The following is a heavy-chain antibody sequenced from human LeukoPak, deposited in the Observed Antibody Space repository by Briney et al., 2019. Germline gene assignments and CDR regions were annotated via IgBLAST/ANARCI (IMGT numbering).Heavy chain of an antibody. D-gene: IGHD2-2*01. CDR3: ARRVVVPAAKGLDAFDI. CDR1: DDSITMYY. J-gene: IGHJ3*02. V-gene: IGHV4-59*01. Sequence: SETLSLTCSVSDDSITMYYWTWIRQPPGKGLEWIGYIYYSGSTNYNPSLKSRVTISVDASKNQFSLKLSSVTAADTAVYYCARRVVVPAAKGLDAFDIWGQGTMVTVSS. CDR2: IYYSGST.